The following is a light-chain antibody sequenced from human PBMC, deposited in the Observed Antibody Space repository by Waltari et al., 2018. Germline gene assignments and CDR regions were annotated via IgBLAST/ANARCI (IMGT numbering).Light chain of an antibody. CDR3: QQYNDWPPLT. CDR2: GAS. J-gene: IGKJ4*01. Sequence: EVVMTQSPATLSVSPGERATLSCRASQSISSFVAGYQQKPGQAPRLLLYGASTRATGIPARFSGSGSGTEFTLTISSLQSEDFAVYYCQQYNDWPPLTFGGGTKVEIK. V-gene: IGKV3-15*01. CDR1: QSISSF.